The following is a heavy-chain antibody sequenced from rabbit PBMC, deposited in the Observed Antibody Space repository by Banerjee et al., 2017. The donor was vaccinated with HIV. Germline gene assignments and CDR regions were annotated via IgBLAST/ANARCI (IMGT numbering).Heavy chain of an antibody. CDR3: ARGDGNSSDL. CDR1: GFSFSSSYY. D-gene: IGHD8-1*01. CDR2: IYAGSSGST. V-gene: IGHV1S45*01. J-gene: IGHJ3*01. Sequence: QEQLEESGGDLVKPEGSLTLTCTASGFSFSSSYYMCWVRQAPGKGLEWIACIYAGSSGSTYYASWAKGRFTISKTSSTTVTLQMTSLTAADTATYFCARGDGNSSDLWGPGTLVTVS.